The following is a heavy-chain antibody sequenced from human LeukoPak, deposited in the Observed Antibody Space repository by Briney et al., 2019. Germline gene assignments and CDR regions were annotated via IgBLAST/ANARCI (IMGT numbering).Heavy chain of an antibody. CDR1: GIPFSDYY. J-gene: IGHJ4*02. D-gene: IGHD6-13*01. V-gene: IGHV3-11*03. CDR3: AAGTAADF. Sequence: GVSLRLSCVVSGIPFSDYYMNWIRLAPGKGLEWISYISASSSYTDYADSVKGRFTISRDNAKNTLYLQMNSLGVEDTAVYYCAAGTAADFWGQGTLVSVSS. CDR2: ISASSSYT.